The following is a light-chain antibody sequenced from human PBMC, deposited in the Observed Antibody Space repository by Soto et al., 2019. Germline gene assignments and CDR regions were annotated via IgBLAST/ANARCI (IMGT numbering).Light chain of an antibody. V-gene: IGKV3-15*01. CDR3: QQYHMWPLT. CDR2: EAS. J-gene: IGKJ1*01. CDR1: QSVSSN. Sequence: EIVMTQSPATLSVSPGERATLSCGASQSVSSNLAWYQQKPGQAPSLLIYEASTRVIGIPARFSGSGSGTEFTLTISSLQSEDFALYYCQQYHMWPLTFGQGTKVDIK.